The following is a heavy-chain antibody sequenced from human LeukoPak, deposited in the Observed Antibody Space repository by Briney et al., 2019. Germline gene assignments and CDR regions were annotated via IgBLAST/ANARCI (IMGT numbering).Heavy chain of an antibody. Sequence: SETLSLTCAVYGGSFSGYYWSWIRQPPGKGLEWIGEINHSGSTNYNPSLKSRVTISVDTSKNQFSLKLSSVTAADTAVYYCARTHSSSWYRRFDPWGQGTLVTVSS. J-gene: IGHJ5*02. CDR1: GGSFSGYY. V-gene: IGHV4-34*01. CDR2: INHSGST. CDR3: ARTHSSSWYRRFDP. D-gene: IGHD6-13*01.